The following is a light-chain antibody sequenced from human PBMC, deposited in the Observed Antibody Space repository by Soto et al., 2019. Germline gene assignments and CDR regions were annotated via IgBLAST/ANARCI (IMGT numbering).Light chain of an antibody. CDR1: QSLSGNY. CDR3: QQYGHSPIT. CDR2: GAS. Sequence: EIVLTQSPGTLSLSPGERVTLSCRASQSLSGNYLAWYQQKPGQAPRFLIYGASNRATGIPDRFSGVGSGTDFALTINRLEPEDFAVYYCQQYGHSPITFGQGTRLEIK. V-gene: IGKV3-20*01. J-gene: IGKJ5*01.